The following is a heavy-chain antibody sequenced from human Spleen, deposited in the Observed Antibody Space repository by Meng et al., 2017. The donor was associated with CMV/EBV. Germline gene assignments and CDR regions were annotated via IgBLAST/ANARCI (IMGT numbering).Heavy chain of an antibody. CDR3: ARDGGYCSSTSCYTWVGGYDY. Sequence: ASVKVSCKASGYTFSSYGISWVRQAPGQGLEWMGWISTYNNNTNYAHKVKGRITISRDNAKNSLYLQMNSLRAEDTAVYYCARDGGYCSSTSCYTWVGGYDYWGQGTLVTVSS. D-gene: IGHD2-2*02. CDR1: GYTFSSYG. V-gene: IGHV1-18*01. J-gene: IGHJ4*02. CDR2: ISTYNNNT.